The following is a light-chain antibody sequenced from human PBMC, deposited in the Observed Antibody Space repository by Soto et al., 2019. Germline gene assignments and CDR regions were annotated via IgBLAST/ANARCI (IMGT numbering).Light chain of an antibody. J-gene: IGKJ4*01. V-gene: IGKV1-39*01. CDR2: AAS. CDR1: QSISSY. CDR3: QQSYSTPLT. Sequence: DIQMTQSPSSLSASVGDRVTITCRASQSISSYLNWYQQKPGKAPKLPIYAASSLQSGVPSRFSGSGSGTDFTLTISSXQPEDFATYYCQQSYSTPLTFGGGTKVDIK.